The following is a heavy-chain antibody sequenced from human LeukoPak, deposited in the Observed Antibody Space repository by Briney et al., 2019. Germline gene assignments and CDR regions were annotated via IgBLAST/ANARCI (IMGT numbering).Heavy chain of an antibody. D-gene: IGHD6-25*01. J-gene: IGHJ4*02. CDR2: VYYGRSP. CDR1: GDSISRSTYY. V-gene: IGHV4-39*02. Sequence: ASETLSLTCTVSGDSISRSTYYWAWIRQPPGKGLEWIGSVYYGRSPYFNPSLESRATISVDTSKNHFSLKMSSVTAADTAVYYCARSSGTGTSSYWGQGTLVTVSS. CDR3: ARSSGTGTSSY.